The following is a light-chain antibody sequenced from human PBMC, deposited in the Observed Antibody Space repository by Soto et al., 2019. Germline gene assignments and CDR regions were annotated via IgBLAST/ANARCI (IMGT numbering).Light chain of an antibody. Sequence: EIVLTQSPGTLSLSPGERATLSCRASQSVSSSYLAWYQQKPGQAPRLLIYGTSSRATGIPDSFSGSGSGTAFTLTISRLEPEAFAVYFCQHYAGSRLVTFGQGTRLEIK. CDR2: GTS. CDR1: QSVSSSY. V-gene: IGKV3-20*01. J-gene: IGKJ5*01. CDR3: QHYAGSRLVT.